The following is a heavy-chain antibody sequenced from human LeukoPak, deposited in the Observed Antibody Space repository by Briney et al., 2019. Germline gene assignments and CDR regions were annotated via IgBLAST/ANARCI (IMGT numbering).Heavy chain of an antibody. J-gene: IGHJ4*02. CDR2: INKDGCEK. Sequence: GGSLRLSCAASGFTFSRYRMSWVRRATGKGLEWVDNINKDGCEKYFVGSVKRRLHISRHNPKLPLYLQINAQSAEHTPVYYCERDYTLWHCDYWGQGTLVTVSS. D-gene: IGHD2/OR15-2a*01. CDR3: ERDYTLWHCDY. CDR1: GFTFSRYR. V-gene: IGHV3-7*01.